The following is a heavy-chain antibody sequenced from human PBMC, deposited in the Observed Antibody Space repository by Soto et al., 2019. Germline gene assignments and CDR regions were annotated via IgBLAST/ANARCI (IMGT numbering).Heavy chain of an antibody. V-gene: IGHV4-31*03. J-gene: IGHJ6*02. CDR1: GGSISSGGYS. D-gene: IGHD1-26*01. CDR2: IYYSGST. Sequence: TLSLTCTVSGGSISSGGYSWSCLRQHPGKGLEWIGYIYYSGSTYYNPSLKSRVTISVDTSKNQFSLKLRSVTAADTAVYYCARVFELEEVGMDVWGQGTTVTVSS. CDR3: ARVFELEEVGMDV.